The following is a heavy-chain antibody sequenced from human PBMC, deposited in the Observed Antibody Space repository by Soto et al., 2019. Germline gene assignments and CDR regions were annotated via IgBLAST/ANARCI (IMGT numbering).Heavy chain of an antibody. Sequence: QVQLVQSGAEVKRPGASVKVSCKASGYTYTNLDINWVRQASGQGLEWMGWRNPHSDTGFAQKFQGRLTMTRDTPTSTVYMELTRLRFDDTAVYYCARYQIGEGFTAWGQGTPVTVSS. J-gene: IGHJ5*02. CDR1: GYTYTNLD. CDR3: ARYQIGEGFTA. CDR2: RNPHSDT. V-gene: IGHV1-8*01.